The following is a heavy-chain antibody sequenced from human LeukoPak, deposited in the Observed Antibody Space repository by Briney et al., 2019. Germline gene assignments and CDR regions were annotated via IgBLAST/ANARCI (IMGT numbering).Heavy chain of an antibody. CDR2: IIDSGNSL. Sequence: HPGGSLRLSCAASGFTFSSCAMSWVRQAPGKGLEWVSTIIDSGNSLYYADSVEGRFTISRDNSKNTLYLQMNSLRAGDTAVYYCAKDPIFSGSYGVFDSWGQGTLVTVSS. J-gene: IGHJ4*02. CDR3: AKDPIFSGSYGVFDS. V-gene: IGHV3-23*01. CDR1: GFTFSSCA. D-gene: IGHD1-26*01.